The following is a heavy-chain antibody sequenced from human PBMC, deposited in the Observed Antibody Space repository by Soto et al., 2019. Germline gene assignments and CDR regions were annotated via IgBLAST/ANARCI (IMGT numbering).Heavy chain of an antibody. CDR2: INAGNGNT. CDR1: GYTFTSYA. V-gene: IGHV1-3*05. Sequence: QVQLVQSGAEEKKPGASVKVSCKASGYTFTSYAMHWVRQAPGQRLEWMGWINAGNGNTKYSQKFQGRVTITRDTCASTAYMELSSLRSEDTAVYYCAWSIGVVTALDYWGQGTLVTVSS. D-gene: IGHD2-21*02. J-gene: IGHJ4*02. CDR3: AWSIGVVTALDY.